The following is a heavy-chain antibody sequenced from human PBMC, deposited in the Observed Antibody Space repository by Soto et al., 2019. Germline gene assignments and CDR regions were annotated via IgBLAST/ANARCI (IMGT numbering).Heavy chain of an antibody. J-gene: IGHJ6*03. D-gene: IGHD6-6*01. V-gene: IGHV3-33*01. CDR2: IWYDGSNK. CDR1: GFTFSIYG. Sequence: PGGSLRLSCAASGFTFSIYGMHWVRQAPGKGLECVAVIWYDGSNKYYADSVKGRFTISRDNSKNTLYLQMNSLRAEDTAVYYCARDAGAARPDYYYYYMDAWGKGTTVTVTS. CDR3: ARDAGAARPDYYYYYMDA.